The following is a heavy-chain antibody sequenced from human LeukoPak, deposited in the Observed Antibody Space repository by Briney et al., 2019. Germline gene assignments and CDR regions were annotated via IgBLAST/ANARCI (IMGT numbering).Heavy chain of an antibody. Sequence: GESLKISCMGSGYSFTTYWIGWVRQMPGKGLEWMGIIYPGDSDTRYSPSLQGQVTISADKSSSTAYLQWSSLKASDTAMYYCARRGPVATAGYYFDYWGQGTLVTVSS. D-gene: IGHD6-13*01. V-gene: IGHV5-51*01. CDR2: IYPGDSDT. J-gene: IGHJ4*02. CDR3: ARRGPVATAGYYFDY. CDR1: GYSFTTYW.